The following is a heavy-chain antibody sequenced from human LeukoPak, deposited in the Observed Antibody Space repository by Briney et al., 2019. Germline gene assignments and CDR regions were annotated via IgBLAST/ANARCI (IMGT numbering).Heavy chain of an antibody. V-gene: IGHV3-30*04. CDR2: ISSDGNYK. Sequence: GGSLRLSCAASGFTFSSYAMHWVRQAPGKGLEWVAVISSDGNYKYYADSVKGRFTISRDNSKNTLYLQMNSLRAEDTAVYYCARTLIEYSVSSCYFDYWGQGTLVTVSS. CDR3: ARTLIEYSVSSCYFDY. J-gene: IGHJ4*02. CDR1: GFTFSSYA. D-gene: IGHD6-6*01.